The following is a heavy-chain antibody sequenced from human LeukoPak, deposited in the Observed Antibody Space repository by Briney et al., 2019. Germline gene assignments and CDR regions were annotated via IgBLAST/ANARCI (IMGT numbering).Heavy chain of an antibody. CDR3: AKYGYSSSWYTDY. CDR2: ISGSGGST. CDR1: GVTFSSYA. V-gene: IGHV3-23*01. Sequence: GGSLRLSCAASGVTFSSYAMSWVRQAPGKGLEWVSAISGSGGSTYYADSVKGRFTISRDNSKNTLYLQMNSLRAEDTAVYYCAKYGYSSSWYTDYWGQGTLVTVSS. D-gene: IGHD6-13*01. J-gene: IGHJ4*02.